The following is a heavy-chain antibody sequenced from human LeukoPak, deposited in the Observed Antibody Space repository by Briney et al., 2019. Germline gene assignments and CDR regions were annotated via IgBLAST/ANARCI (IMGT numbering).Heavy chain of an antibody. V-gene: IGHV4-59*08. CDR3: ARRPTSMAKYYFDY. J-gene: IGHJ4*02. CDR1: GGSISSYY. D-gene: IGHD5-18*01. Sequence: SETLSLTCTVSGGSISSYYWSWIRQPPGKGLEWIGYIYYSGSTNYNPSLKSRVTISVDTSKNQFSLKLSSVTAADTAVYYCARRPTSMAKYYFDYWGQGTLATVSS. CDR2: IYYSGST.